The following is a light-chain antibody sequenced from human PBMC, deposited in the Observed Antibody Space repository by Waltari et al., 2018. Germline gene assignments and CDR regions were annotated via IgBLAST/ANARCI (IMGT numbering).Light chain of an antibody. V-gene: IGKV3-15*01. CDR2: GAS. CDR1: QDISRK. CDR3: QQYDNWPSFS. J-gene: IGKJ4*01. Sequence: IVMTQSPATLSMSPGERATLPCRASQDISRKLAWYQHRPGQAPRVLIYGASTRATDIPARFSGSGAGTEFTLTISSLQSVDFAVYYCQQYDNWPSFSFGGGTKVDIK.